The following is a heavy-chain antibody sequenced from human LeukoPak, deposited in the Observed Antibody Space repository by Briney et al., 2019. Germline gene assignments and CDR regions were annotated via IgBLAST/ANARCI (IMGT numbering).Heavy chain of an antibody. V-gene: IGHV4-4*02. J-gene: IGHJ4*02. CDR2: ISHSGST. CDR3: ARGETSYYFDY. CDR1: GGSISSSDW. Sequence: SGTLSLTCAVSGGSISSSDWRSWGRQPPGKGLEWSGEISHSGSTTYNPSLKSRVTISVDKSKNHCSLELSSVTAAGAAVYYCARGETSYYFDYWGQGTLVTVSS. D-gene: IGHD5-24*01.